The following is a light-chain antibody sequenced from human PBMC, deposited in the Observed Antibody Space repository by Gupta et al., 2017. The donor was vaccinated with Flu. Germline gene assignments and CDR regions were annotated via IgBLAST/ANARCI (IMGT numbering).Light chain of an antibody. J-gene: IGKJ2*01. V-gene: IGKV3-15*01. Sequence: EIVMTQSPATLSVSPGERATLSCRASQSVSNYLAWYQQKPGQAPRLLIFGASTRATDVPARFSGSGSGTEFSLTISSLQSEDFGVYWCQQYVNWPPLYTFGQGTKLEIK. CDR2: GAS. CDR1: QSVSNY. CDR3: QQYVNWPPLYT.